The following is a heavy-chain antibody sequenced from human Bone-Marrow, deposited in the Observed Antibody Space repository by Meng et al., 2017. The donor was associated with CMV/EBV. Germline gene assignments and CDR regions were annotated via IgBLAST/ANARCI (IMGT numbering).Heavy chain of an antibody. J-gene: IGHJ5*02. CDR1: GYTFTSYG. CDR2: ISAYNGNT. V-gene: IGHV1-18*01. Sequence: ASVKVSCKASGYTFTSYGNSWVRQAPGQGLEWMGWISAYNGNTNYAQKLQGRVTMTTDTSTSTAYMELRSLRSDDTAVYYCARTSTNFDWLRWFDPWGQGTLVTVSS. CDR3: ARTSTNFDWLRWFDP. D-gene: IGHD3-9*01.